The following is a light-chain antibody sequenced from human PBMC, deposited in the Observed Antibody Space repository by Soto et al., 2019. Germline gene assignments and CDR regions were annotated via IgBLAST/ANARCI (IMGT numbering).Light chain of an antibody. CDR1: QSVSSSY. Sequence: EIVLTQSPGTLSLSPGERATLSCRASQSVSSSYLAWYQQKPGQAPRLLIYGAASRATGITDRFSGSGSGTDFTLTISRLEPEDVAVYYCQQYGSSPTFGGGTKVEIK. J-gene: IGKJ4*01. V-gene: IGKV3-20*01. CDR3: QQYGSSPT. CDR2: GAA.